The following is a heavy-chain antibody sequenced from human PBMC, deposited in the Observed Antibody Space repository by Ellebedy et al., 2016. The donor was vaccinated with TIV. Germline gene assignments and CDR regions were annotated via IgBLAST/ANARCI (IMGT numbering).Heavy chain of an antibody. J-gene: IGHJ6*02. CDR1: GFTFSSYG. D-gene: IGHD5-18*01. V-gene: IGHV3-48*01. CDR2: ISSSGSTI. Sequence: PGGSLRLSCAASGFTFSSYGMHWVRQAPGKGLEWVSYISSSGSTIYCADSVKGRFTISRDNAKNSLYLQMNSLRAEDTAVYYCAREGDTAMVHGMDVWGQGTTVTVSS. CDR3: AREGDTAMVHGMDV.